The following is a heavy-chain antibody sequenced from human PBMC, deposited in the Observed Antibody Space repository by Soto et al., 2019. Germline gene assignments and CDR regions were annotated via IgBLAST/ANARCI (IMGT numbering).Heavy chain of an antibody. CDR1: GFTFSDYY. V-gene: IGHV3-11*01. CDR2: ISGSGAP. CDR3: ARGPELDV. J-gene: IGHJ6*04. D-gene: IGHD1-26*01. Sequence: QVQLVESGGGLVKPGGSLRLSCAASGFTFSDYYMSWVRQAPGKGLEWISYISGSGAPYYADSVKGRFTISRDNAKNSLYLQMNSLRVADTAVYYCARGPELDVWGTGTTVTVSS.